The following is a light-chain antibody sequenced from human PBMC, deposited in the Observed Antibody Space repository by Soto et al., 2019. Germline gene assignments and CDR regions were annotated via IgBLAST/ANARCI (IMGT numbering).Light chain of an antibody. CDR1: QSVSSN. CDR2: GAS. Sequence: EIVMTQSPATLSVSPGERATLSCRASQSVSSNLAWYQQKPGQAPRLLIYGASTRATGISARFSGSGSGTEFTLTISSLQSEDFAVYYCQQYNNWPPWTFGQGTKVEF. CDR3: QQYNNWPPWT. V-gene: IGKV3-15*01. J-gene: IGKJ1*01.